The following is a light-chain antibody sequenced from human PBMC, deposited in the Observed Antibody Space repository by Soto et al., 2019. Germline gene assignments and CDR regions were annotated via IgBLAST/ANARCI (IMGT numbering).Light chain of an antibody. J-gene: IGKJ1*01. CDR3: QQYDDWPET. CDR1: QSVSSY. CDR2: DAS. V-gene: IGKV3-15*01. Sequence: EKVMTQSPATLSVSPGERATLSCRASQSVSSYLAWYQQKPGQAPRLLIYDASTRATGVPARLSGSGSGTEFTLTISSLQSEDLAVYYCQQYDDWPETFGQGTKVDIK.